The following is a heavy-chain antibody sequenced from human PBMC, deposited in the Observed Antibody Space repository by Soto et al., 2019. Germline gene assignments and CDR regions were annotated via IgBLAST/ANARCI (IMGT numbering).Heavy chain of an antibody. Sequence: QVQLQESGPGLVKPSQTLPLTCTVSGGSISSGDYYWSWIRQHPGKGLEWIGYIYYSGSTYYNPSLKSRVTISVDTSKTQFSLKLSSVTAADTAVYYCARWWSGSRQGFDPWGQGTLVTVSS. V-gene: IGHV4-31*03. CDR2: IYYSGST. CDR1: GGSISSGDYY. CDR3: ARWWSGSRQGFDP. J-gene: IGHJ5*02. D-gene: IGHD3-3*01.